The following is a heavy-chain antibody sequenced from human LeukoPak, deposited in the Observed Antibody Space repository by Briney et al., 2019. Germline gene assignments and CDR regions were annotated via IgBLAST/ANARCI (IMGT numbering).Heavy chain of an antibody. CDR3: ATGNEGYCSGGSCYSGGHYYYYMDV. CDR1: GGSINSSKW. D-gene: IGHD2-15*01. V-gene: IGHV4-4*02. CDR2: IDHSGNT. J-gene: IGHJ6*03. Sequence: PSETLSLTCTVSGGSINSSKWWSWVRPPPGKGLEWIGEIDHSGNTNSNPSLKSRVTISVDKSKNQFSLKLSSVTAADTAVYYCATGNEGYCSGGSCYSGGHYYYYMDVWGKGTTVTVSS.